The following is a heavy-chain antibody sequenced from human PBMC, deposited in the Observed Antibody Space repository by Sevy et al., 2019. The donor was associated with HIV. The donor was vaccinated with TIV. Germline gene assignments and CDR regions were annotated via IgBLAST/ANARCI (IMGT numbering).Heavy chain of an antibody. D-gene: IGHD3-22*01. CDR2: FDPEDDET. V-gene: IGHV1-24*01. CDR3: ATTKDYYDSSAYPFDY. J-gene: IGHJ4*02. CDR1: GYTLTGFS. Sequence: ASAKVSCKVSGYTLTGFSMHWVRQAPGKGLEWMATFDPEDDETIYAQKFQGRVTMTEDTSTDTAYMELSSLRSEDTAVYYCATTKDYYDSSAYPFDYWGQGTLVTVSS.